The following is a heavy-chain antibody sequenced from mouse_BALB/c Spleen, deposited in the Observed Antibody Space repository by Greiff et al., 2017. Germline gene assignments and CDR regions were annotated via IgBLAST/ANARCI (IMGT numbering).Heavy chain of an antibody. CDR2: ISYDGSN. CDR1: GYSITSGYY. J-gene: IGHJ4*01. Sequence: DVKLVESGPGLVKPSQSLSLTCSVTGYSITSGYYWNWIRQFPGNKLEWMGYISYDGSNNYNPSLKNRISITRDTSKNQFFLKLNSVTTEDTATYYCARDRAYYDAMDYWGQGTSVTVSS. D-gene: IGHD2-10*01. V-gene: IGHV3-6*02. CDR3: ARDRAYYDAMDY.